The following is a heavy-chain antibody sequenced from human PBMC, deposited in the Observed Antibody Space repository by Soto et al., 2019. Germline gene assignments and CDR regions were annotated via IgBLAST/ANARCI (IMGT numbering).Heavy chain of an antibody. CDR1: SGSISSHY. J-gene: IGHJ5*02. V-gene: IGHV4-59*11. Sequence: PSETLSLTCSVSSGSISSHYWSWIRQPPGKGLEWIGYIYYSGTTNYNPSLKSRVTISVDTSKSQFSLKLRSVTAADTAVYYCARSGITLSRFDPWGQGTLVTVSS. D-gene: IGHD1-26*01. CDR3: ARSGITLSRFDP. CDR2: IYYSGTT.